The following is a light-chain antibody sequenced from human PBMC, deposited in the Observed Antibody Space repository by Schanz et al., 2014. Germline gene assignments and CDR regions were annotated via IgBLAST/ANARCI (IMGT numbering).Light chain of an antibody. J-gene: IGLJ2*01. CDR2: EVS. V-gene: IGLV2-8*01. CDR1: SSDVGGYNY. CDR3: SSYAGRNNLKV. Sequence: QSALTQPPSASGSPGQSVTISCTGTSSDVGGYNYVSWYQQHPGKAPKLMIYEVSKRPSGVPNRFSGSKSGNTASLTVSGLQADDEADYYCSSYAGRNNLKVFGGGTKLT.